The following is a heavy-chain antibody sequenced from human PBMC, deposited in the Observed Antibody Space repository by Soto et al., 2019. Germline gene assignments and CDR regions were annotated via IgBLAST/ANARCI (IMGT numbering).Heavy chain of an antibody. CDR3: ARAGSENEY. Sequence: EVQLVESGGGLVQPGGSLGLSCAASGFTFTTYWITWVRQAPGKGLEWVAKIKEDGTEKNYLDSVGGRFSISRDNAKNSLFLQMNSLRAEDSAIYYCARAGSENEYWGQGTLVTVSS. CDR1: GFTFTTYW. V-gene: IGHV3-7*05. J-gene: IGHJ4*02. D-gene: IGHD3-10*01. CDR2: IKEDGTEK.